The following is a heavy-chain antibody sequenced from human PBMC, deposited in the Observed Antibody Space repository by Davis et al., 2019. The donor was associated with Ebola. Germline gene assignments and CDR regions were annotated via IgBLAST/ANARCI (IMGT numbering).Heavy chain of an antibody. CDR3: ARHETYYDFWSGYYWVGGMDV. V-gene: IGHV3-33*08. CDR2: IWYDGSNK. Sequence: GESLKIPCAASGFTFSDYYMSWIRQAPGKGLEGVAVIWYDGSNKYYADSVKGRFTISRDNSKNTIYLQMNSLRAEDTAVYYCARHETYYDFWSGYYWVGGMDVWGQGTTVTVSS. J-gene: IGHJ6*02. D-gene: IGHD3-3*01. CDR1: GFTFSDYY.